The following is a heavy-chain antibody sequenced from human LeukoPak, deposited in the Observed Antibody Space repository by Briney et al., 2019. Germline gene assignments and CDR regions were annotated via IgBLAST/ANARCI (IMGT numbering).Heavy chain of an antibody. CDR1: GFTFSDYW. J-gene: IGHJ4*02. Sequence: GGSLRLSCAASGFTFSDYWMHWVLQAPGKGLVWVSSINSDGRSTSYADSVKGRFTISRDNAKNTLYLQMNSLRAEDTAVYYCARKFSSGWYYFDYWGQGTLVTVSS. CDR2: INSDGRST. V-gene: IGHV3-74*01. D-gene: IGHD6-19*01. CDR3: ARKFSSGWYYFDY.